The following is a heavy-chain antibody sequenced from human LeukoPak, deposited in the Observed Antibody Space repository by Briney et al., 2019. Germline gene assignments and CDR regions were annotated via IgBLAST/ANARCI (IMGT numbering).Heavy chain of an antibody. J-gene: IGHJ5*02. Sequence: TSETLSLTCAVSGGSFSGYYWSWIRQPPGKGLEWIGEIHHSGSTNYNPSLKRRVTISAATSKNQFSLKLSSVTAADTAVYYCARDRNRYYDFWSGRNWFDPWGQGTLVTVSS. CDR3: ARDRNRYYDFWSGRNWFDP. V-gene: IGHV4-34*01. CDR1: GGSFSGYY. D-gene: IGHD3-3*01. CDR2: IHHSGST.